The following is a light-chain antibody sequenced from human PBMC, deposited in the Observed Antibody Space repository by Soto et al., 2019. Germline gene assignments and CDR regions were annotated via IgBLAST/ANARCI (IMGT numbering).Light chain of an antibody. CDR1: QSVGSN. CDR2: GAS. V-gene: IGKV3-15*01. J-gene: IGKJ1*01. CDR3: QQYSNWPWGT. Sequence: IVMTQSPATLSVSPGERVTLSCRASQSVGSNLAWYQQKSGQGPRLLMHGASTRATGVPARFSGSGSGTEFILTISSLQSEYFAVYYGQQYSNWPWGTFGQGTKVEIK.